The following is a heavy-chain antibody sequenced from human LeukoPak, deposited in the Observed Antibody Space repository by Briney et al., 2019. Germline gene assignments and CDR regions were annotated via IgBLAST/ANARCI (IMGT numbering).Heavy chain of an antibody. CDR1: GGSISSGTYY. CDR3: ARAGGSSWYRGNNWFDP. V-gene: IGHV4-39*07. Sequence: SETLSLTCIVSGGSISSGTYYWGWIRQPPGKGLEWIGSIYYSGSTYYNPSLKSRVTISVDTSKNQFSLKLSSVTAADTAVYYCARAGGSSWYRGNNWFDPWGQGTLVTVSS. CDR2: IYYSGST. J-gene: IGHJ5*02. D-gene: IGHD2-15*01.